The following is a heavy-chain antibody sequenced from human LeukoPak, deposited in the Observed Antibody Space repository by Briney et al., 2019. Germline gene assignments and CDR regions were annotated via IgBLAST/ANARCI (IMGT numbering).Heavy chain of an antibody. CDR1: GGSISSYY. D-gene: IGHD6-19*01. CDR2: IYYSGST. CDR3: AREFLVAGPDY. J-gene: IGHJ4*02. Sequence: SETPSLTCTVSGGSISSYYWSWIRQPPGKGLEWIGSIYYSGSTYYNPSLKSRVTISVDTSKNQFSLKLSSVTAADTAVYYCAREFLVAGPDYWGQGTLVTVSS. V-gene: IGHV4-59*12.